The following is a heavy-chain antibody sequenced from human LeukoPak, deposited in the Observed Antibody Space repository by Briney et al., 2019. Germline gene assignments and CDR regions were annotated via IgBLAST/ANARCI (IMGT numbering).Heavy chain of an antibody. Sequence: ASVKVSCKASGYTFTGYYMHWVRQAPGQGLEWMGWINPNSGGTNYAQKFQGRVTMTRDTSISTAYMELSRLRSDDTAVYYCARTKPPCTSCLLLDYWGQGTLVTVSS. CDR3: ARTKPPCTSCLLLDY. CDR1: GYTFTGYY. CDR2: INPNSGGT. J-gene: IGHJ4*02. D-gene: IGHD2-2*01. V-gene: IGHV1-2*02.